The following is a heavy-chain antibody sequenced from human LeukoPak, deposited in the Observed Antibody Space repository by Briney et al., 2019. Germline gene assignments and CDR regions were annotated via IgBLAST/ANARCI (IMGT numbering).Heavy chain of an antibody. J-gene: IGHJ6*03. D-gene: IGHD2-8*01. CDR1: GGTFSSYA. Sequence: SVKVSCKASGGTFSSYAISWVRQAPGQGLEWMGGIIPIFGTANYAQKFQGRVTITADESTSTAYMELSSLRSENTAVYYCARSRTYDYYYMDASGKGTTVTISS. CDR2: IIPIFGTA. CDR3: ARSRTYDYYYMDA. V-gene: IGHV1-69*13.